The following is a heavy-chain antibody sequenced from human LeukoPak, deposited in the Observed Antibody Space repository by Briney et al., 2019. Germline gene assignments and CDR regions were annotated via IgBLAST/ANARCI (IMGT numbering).Heavy chain of an antibody. J-gene: IGHJ6*03. Sequence: PGGSLRLSCAASGFTFSSYAMSWVRQAPGKGLEWVSYISSSGSTIYYADSVKGRFTISRDNAKNSLYLQMNSLRAEDTAVYYCARDTSGAIPGLGYYMDVWGKGTTVTVSS. V-gene: IGHV3-48*04. D-gene: IGHD1-26*01. CDR3: ARDTSGAIPGLGYYMDV. CDR2: ISSSGSTI. CDR1: GFTFSSYA.